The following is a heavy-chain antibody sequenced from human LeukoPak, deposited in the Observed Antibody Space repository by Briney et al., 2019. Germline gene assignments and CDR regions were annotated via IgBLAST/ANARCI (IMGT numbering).Heavy chain of an antibody. CDR2: IKHDGSEK. Sequence: PGGSLRLSCAASGFSFSSHWMNWVRQAPGKGLEWVAYIKHDGSEKFYVDSVNGRFTISRDSAKNSLSLQMNSLRAEDTAVYYCARTRYSAFDIWGQGTMVTVSS. CDR1: GFSFSSHW. D-gene: IGHD5-12*01. J-gene: IGHJ3*02. CDR3: ARTRYSAFDI. V-gene: IGHV3-7*01.